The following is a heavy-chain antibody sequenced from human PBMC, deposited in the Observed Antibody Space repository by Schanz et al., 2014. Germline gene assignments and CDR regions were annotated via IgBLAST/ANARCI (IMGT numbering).Heavy chain of an antibody. CDR2: ISSGGGST. Sequence: EVQLVESGGGLVQPGGSLRLSCAASGFTFSTDAMSWVRQSPGEGLEWLSSISSGGGSTYYADSVKVRFTISRDNSKNTLYLQMNSVRDAAADLYASARGSSGGDYRFDYWGQGTLVTVSS. V-gene: IGHV3-23*04. CDR3: ARGSSGGDYRFDY. D-gene: IGHD1-26*01. J-gene: IGHJ4*02. CDR1: GFTFSTDA.